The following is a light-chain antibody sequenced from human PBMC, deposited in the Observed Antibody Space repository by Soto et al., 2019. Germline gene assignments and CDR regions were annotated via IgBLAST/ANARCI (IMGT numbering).Light chain of an antibody. V-gene: IGKV3-15*01. J-gene: IGKJ5*01. CDR3: QHYANLPIT. Sequence: EIVMTQSPATLSVSPGERATLSCRASQSVSSNLAWYQQKPGQAPRLLIYGASTRATGIPARFSGSGSETEFTLTISTLQPEDVATYYCQHYANLPITFGQGTRLEIK. CDR1: QSVSSN. CDR2: GAS.